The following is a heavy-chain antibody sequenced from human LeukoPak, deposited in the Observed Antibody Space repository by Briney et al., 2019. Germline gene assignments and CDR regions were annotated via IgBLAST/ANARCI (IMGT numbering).Heavy chain of an antibody. J-gene: IGHJ4*02. CDR1: GFTFSDYF. CDR2: ISGSGGST. D-gene: IGHD1-7*01. V-gene: IGHV3-23*01. CDR3: AKVWNYALYYFDY. Sequence: GGSLRLSCAASGFTFSDYFMNWIRQAPGKGLEWVSAISGSGGSTYYADSVKGRFTISRDNSKNTLYLQMNSLRAEDTAVYYCAKVWNYALYYFDYWGQGTLVTVSS.